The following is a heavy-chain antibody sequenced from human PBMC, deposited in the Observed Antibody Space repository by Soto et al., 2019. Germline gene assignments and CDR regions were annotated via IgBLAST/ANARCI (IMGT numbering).Heavy chain of an antibody. CDR1: GGSISSYY. V-gene: IGHV4-59*08. D-gene: IGHD6-6*01. Sequence: SETLSLTCTVSGGSISSYYWSWIRQPPGKGLEWIGYIYYSGSTNYNPSLKSRVTISVDTSKNQFSLKLSSVTAADTAVYYCARLASIAARPYWFDPWGQGTLVTVSS. CDR2: IYYSGST. J-gene: IGHJ5*02. CDR3: ARLASIAARPYWFDP.